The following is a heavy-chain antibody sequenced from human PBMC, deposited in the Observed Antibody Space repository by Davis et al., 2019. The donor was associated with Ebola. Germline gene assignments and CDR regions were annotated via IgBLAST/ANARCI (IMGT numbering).Heavy chain of an antibody. CDR3: ATQGSQYDFWSGDVVYYFDN. CDR2: ISSSSTYI. Sequence: GGSLRLSCAASGLTFSTYTLNWVRQAPGKGLEWVSSISSSSTYIYYADSVEGRFTISRDNAKNSLYLQMNSLRAEETAVYYCATQGSQYDFWSGDVVYYFDNWGQGTLVTVSS. CDR1: GLTFSTYT. V-gene: IGHV3-21*01. J-gene: IGHJ4*02. D-gene: IGHD3-3*01.